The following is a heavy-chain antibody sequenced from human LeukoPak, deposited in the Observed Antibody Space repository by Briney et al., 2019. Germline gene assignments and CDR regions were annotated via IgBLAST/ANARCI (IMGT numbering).Heavy chain of an antibody. CDR3: AREFGGDYHDAFDI. CDR2: IYYSGST. D-gene: IGHD2-21*02. J-gene: IGHJ3*02. Sequence: SETLSLTCTVSGGSISSSSYYWGWIRQPPGKGLEWIGSIYYSGSTNYNPSLKSRVTISVDTSKNQFSLKLSSVTAADTAVYYCAREFGGDYHDAFDIWGQGTMVTVSS. V-gene: IGHV4-39*07. CDR1: GGSISSSSYY.